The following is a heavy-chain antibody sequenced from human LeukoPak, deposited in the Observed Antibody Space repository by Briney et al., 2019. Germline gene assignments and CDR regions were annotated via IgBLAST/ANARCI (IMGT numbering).Heavy chain of an antibody. CDR2: INSSGSTT. D-gene: IGHD1-26*01. V-gene: IGHV3-11*01. Sequence: GGSLRLSCRASGFIFSDYYLSWIRQTPGKGLEWLSYINSSGSTTDYADSVKGRFTISRDNAKNSVYLQMTSLRTEDTAVYYCARATRGGVGASSYWGQGTLVTVST. CDR1: GFIFSDYY. J-gene: IGHJ4*02. CDR3: ARATRGGVGASSY.